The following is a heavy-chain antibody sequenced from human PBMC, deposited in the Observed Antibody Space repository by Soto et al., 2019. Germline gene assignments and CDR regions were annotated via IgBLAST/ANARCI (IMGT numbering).Heavy chain of an antibody. Sequence: EVQLVESGGGLVQPGGSLRLSCAASGFTFSSYWMHWVRQAPGKGLVWVSRTNEDGSTINYADSVKGRFTISRDNAKNTLYLEMNRRRAEGTAVYYCTRDIGGRGGYWGPGTLVTVSS. V-gene: IGHV3-74*01. D-gene: IGHD3-16*01. CDR1: GFTFSSYW. J-gene: IGHJ4*02. CDR2: TNEDGSTI. CDR3: TRDIGGRGGY.